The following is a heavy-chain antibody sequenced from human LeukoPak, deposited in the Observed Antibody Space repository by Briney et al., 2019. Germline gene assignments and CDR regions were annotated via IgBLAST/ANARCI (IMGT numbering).Heavy chain of an antibody. CDR3: VKDLNGTWSFDY. J-gene: IGHJ4*02. CDR1: GLTFGAYF. V-gene: IGHV3-64D*06. D-gene: IGHD2-8*01. Sequence: GGSLRLSCSASGLTFGAYFMHWVRQAPGKGLQYVSSISSNEYDTYYADSVKGRFTISRDNSKNTLFLQMNNLRPEDTAVYYCVKDLNGTWSFDYWGQGTLVTVSS. CDR2: ISSNEYDT.